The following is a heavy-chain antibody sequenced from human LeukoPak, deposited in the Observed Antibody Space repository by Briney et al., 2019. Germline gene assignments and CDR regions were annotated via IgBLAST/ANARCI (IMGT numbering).Heavy chain of an antibody. Sequence: ASVKVSCKASGGTFSSYAISWVRRAPGQGLEWMGGIIPIFGTANYAQKFQGRVTITADESTSTAYMELSSLRSEDTAVYYCARGDIVVVPAAPYQYYYYGMDVWGKGTTVTVSS. CDR2: IIPIFGTA. CDR3: ARGDIVVVPAAPYQYYYYGMDV. V-gene: IGHV1-69*01. J-gene: IGHJ6*04. CDR1: GGTFSSYA. D-gene: IGHD2-2*01.